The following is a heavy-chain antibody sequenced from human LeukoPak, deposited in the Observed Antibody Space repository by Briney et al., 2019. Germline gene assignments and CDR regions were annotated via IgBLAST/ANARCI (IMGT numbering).Heavy chain of an antibody. CDR2: INRGGSA. J-gene: IGHJ2*01. V-gene: IGHV4-34*01. CDR1: GFNFNSYA. Sequence: GSLRLSCAASGFNFNSYAMSWVRQAPGKGLQWIGEINRGGSAYYNPSLKSRVTISVDTSKSQISLNVTSVTAADTAVYFCARVSPGRYFDVWGHGILVTVSS. D-gene: IGHD5/OR15-5a*01. CDR3: ARVSPGRYFDV.